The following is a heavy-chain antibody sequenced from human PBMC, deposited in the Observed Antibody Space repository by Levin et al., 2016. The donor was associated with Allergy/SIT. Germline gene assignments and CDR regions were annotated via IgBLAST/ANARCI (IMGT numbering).Heavy chain of an antibody. CDR2: IGSSDIYI. Sequence: GESLKISCAASGFNFSNYGMNWVRQAPGQGLEWISYIGSSDIYIYYTASVKGRFTISRDDAKNSLFLHMNSLRVDDTAIYYCARAPNGGEVSGDYWGQGTLVTVSS. CDR3: ARAPNGGEVSGDY. CDR1: GFNFSNYG. D-gene: IGHD5/OR15-5a*01. V-gene: IGHV3-48*03. J-gene: IGHJ4*02.